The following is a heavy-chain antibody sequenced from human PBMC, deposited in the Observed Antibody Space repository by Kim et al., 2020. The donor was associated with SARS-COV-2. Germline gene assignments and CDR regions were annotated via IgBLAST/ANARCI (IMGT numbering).Heavy chain of an antibody. CDR2: IIPIFGTA. D-gene: IGHD6-13*01. J-gene: IGHJ6*02. Sequence: SVKVSCKASGGTFSSYAISWVRQAPGQGLEWMGGIIPIFGTANYAQKFQGRVTITADESTSTAYMELSSLRSEDTAVYYCARDADSSSSPDYYGMDVWGQGTTVTVSS. CDR1: GGTFSSYA. CDR3: ARDADSSSSPDYYGMDV. V-gene: IGHV1-69*13.